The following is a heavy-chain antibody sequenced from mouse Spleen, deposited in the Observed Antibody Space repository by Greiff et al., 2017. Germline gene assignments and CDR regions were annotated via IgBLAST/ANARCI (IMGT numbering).Heavy chain of an antibody. CDR2: ISSGGGNT. V-gene: IGHV5-9*01. D-gene: IGHD2-14*01. Sequence: EVMLVESGGGLVKLGGSLKLSCAASGFTFSSYAMSWVRQTPEKRLEWVATISSGGGNTYYPDSVKGRFTISRDNAKNTLYLQMSSLKSEDTAMYYCARGDYRYEGYAMDYWGQGTSVTVSS. J-gene: IGHJ4*01. CDR1: GFTFSSYA. CDR3: ARGDYRYEGYAMDY.